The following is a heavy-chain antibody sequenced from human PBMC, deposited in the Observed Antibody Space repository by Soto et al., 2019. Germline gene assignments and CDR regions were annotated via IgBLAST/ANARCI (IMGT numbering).Heavy chain of an antibody. CDR3: ATVFEH. CDR1: GITFSGYW. V-gene: IGHV3-74*01. J-gene: IGHJ4*02. CDR2: VDSDGSGT. Sequence: EVQLVESWGGSVQPGGSLRLSCVASGITFSGYWRHWVRQVPGKGLVWVARVDSDGSGTSYSDSVTGRFTISRDHAKNTLYLQMKSLRVEDTAVYYCATVFEHWGQGIPVNVSS.